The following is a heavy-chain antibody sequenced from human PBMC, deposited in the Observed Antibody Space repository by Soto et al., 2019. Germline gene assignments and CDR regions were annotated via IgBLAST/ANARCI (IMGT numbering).Heavy chain of an antibody. V-gene: IGHV4-61*01. CDR1: GDSLNSGTYY. D-gene: IGHD4-17*01. Sequence: SETLSLTCTVSGDSLNSGTYYWSWIRQPPGKGLEWIGRIYYSGSTDQHPSLKSRVSMSVDTAKNQFSLKLSSVTAADAAVYYCARVGGDDFGDSGGFDYWGQGTLVTVSS. J-gene: IGHJ4*02. CDR2: IYYSGST. CDR3: ARVGGDDFGDSGGFDY.